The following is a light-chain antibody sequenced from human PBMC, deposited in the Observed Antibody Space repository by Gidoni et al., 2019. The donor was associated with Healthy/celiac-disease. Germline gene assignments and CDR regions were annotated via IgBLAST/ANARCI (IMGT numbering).Light chain of an antibody. CDR1: QSVLYSSNNKNY. V-gene: IGKV4-1*01. CDR2: WAS. CDR3: QQYYSTPCT. Sequence: DIVMTQSPDSLAVSLGERATINCKSSQSVLYSSNNKNYLAWYHQKPGQPPKLLIYWASTRESGVPDRFSGSGSGTDFTLTISSLQAEDVAVYYCQQYYSTPCTFGQGTKVEIK. J-gene: IGKJ1*01.